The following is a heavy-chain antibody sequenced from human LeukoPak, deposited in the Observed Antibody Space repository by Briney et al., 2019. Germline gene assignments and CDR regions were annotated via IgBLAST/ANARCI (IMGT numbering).Heavy chain of an antibody. CDR1: GFTFRSYA. V-gene: IGHV3-23*01. Sequence: GGSLRLSCAASGFTFRSYAMSWVRQAPGKGLEWVSAISGSGGSTYYADSVKGRFTISRDNSKNMLYLQMSSLRVEDTAVYYCAKDVDCSGGSCYRGNWFDPWGQGTWSPSRQ. CDR3: AKDVDCSGGSCYRGNWFDP. D-gene: IGHD2-15*01. J-gene: IGHJ5*02. CDR2: ISGSGGST.